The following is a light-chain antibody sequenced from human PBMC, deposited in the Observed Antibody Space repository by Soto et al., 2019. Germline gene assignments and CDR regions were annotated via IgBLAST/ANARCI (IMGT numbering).Light chain of an antibody. J-gene: IGLJ1*01. CDR2: EVS. CDR1: SSDVGDYNY. Sequence: QSVLTQPASVSGSPGQWITISCTGTSSDVGDYNYVSWYQQYPGKAPKLLIYEVSNRPSGVSNRFSGSKSGNTASLTISGLQAEDEADYYCSSYAGSNNYVFGTGTKLTVL. V-gene: IGLV2-14*01. CDR3: SSYAGSNNYV.